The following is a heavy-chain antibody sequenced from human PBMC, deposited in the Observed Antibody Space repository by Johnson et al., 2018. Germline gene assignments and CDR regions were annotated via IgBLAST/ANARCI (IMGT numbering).Heavy chain of an antibody. Sequence: VQLVQSGGGLVQHGGSLRLSCAASGFTFSAYWMSWVRQAPGKGLEWVANIKQDGSEKYFVDSVKGRFSISRYNAKTSLFLQMNSLRAEDTAVYYCATYGDGAFAIWGQGTMVTVSS. CDR1: GFTFSAYW. CDR2: IKQDGSEK. CDR3: ATYGDGAFAI. J-gene: IGHJ3*02. D-gene: IGHD4-17*01. V-gene: IGHV3-7*01.